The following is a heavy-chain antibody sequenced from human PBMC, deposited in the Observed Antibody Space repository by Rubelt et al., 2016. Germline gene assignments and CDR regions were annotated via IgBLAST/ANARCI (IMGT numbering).Heavy chain of an antibody. CDR1: GGSISSLNW. D-gene: IGHD3-3*01. J-gene: IGHJ6*02. V-gene: IGHV4-4*02. CDR3: TRDYDFWSHYSSYGMDV. CDR2: IYQRGST. Sequence: QVQLQESGPGLVKPSGTLSITCAVSGGSISSLNWWRWVRQPPGKGLEWIGEIYQRGSTNYEPSLYNRVTVTIDKSKNQFSLKVNSVTAADTAVYYCTRDYDFWSHYSSYGMDVWGQGTTVTVSS.